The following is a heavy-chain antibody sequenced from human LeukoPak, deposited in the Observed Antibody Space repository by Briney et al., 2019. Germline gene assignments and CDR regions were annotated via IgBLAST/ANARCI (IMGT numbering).Heavy chain of an antibody. Sequence: DSVKGRFTISRDNAKNSLYLQMNSLRAEDTAVYYCARDSLVSGPFGGVIVRTDYWGQGTLVTVSS. J-gene: IGHJ4*02. CDR3: ARDSLVSGPFGGVIVRTDY. V-gene: IGHV3-7*01. D-gene: IGHD3-16*02.